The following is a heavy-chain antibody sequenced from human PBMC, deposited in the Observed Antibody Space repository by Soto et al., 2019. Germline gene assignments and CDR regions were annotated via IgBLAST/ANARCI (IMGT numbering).Heavy chain of an antibody. J-gene: IGHJ4*02. V-gene: IGHV4-30-4*02. Sequence: PSDTLSLTCTVSGGSISRDGDYYRWSWIRQHPGKGLEWIGYIYDSGSPYYHPSLESRVTVSVDTSKNQFSLKLSSLTAADTAVYYCARVRENYFDSWGQG. CDR3: ARVRENYFDS. CDR1: GGSISRDGDYY. CDR2: IYDSGSP.